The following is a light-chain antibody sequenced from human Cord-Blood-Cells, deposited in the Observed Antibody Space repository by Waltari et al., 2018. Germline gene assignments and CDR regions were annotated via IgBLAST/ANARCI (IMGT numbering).Light chain of an antibody. CDR2: WAS. Sequence: DLVMTQSPDSLAVSLGVRVTINCKSSQSVLYSSNNKNYLAWYQQKPGQPPKLLIYWASTRESGVPDRFSGSGSGTDFTLTISSLQAEDVAVYYCQQYYSTPFTFGPGTKVDIK. CDR3: QQYYSTPFT. V-gene: IGKV4-1*01. CDR1: QSVLYSSNNKNY. J-gene: IGKJ3*01.